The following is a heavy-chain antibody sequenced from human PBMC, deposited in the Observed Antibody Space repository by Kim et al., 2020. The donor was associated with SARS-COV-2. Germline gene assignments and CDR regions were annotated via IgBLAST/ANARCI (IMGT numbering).Heavy chain of an antibody. CDR2: ISGSGGST. CDR1: GFTFSSYA. V-gene: IGHV3-23*01. J-gene: IGHJ4*02. Sequence: GGSLRLSCAASGFTFSSYAMSWVRQAPGKGLEWVSAISGSGGSTYYADSVKGRFTISRDNSKNTLYLQMNSLRAEDTAVYYCAKDHGGLLLWFGELLSPIDYWGQGTLVTVSS. D-gene: IGHD3-10*01. CDR3: AKDHGGLLLWFGELLSPIDY.